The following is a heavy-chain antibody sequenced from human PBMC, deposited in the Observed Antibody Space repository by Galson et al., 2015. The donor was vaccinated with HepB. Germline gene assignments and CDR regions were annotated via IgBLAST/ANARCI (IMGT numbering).Heavy chain of an antibody. CDR2: IYYSGST. CDR1: GGSISSSSYY. Sequence: TLSLTCTVSGGSISSSSYYWGWIRQPPGKGLEWIGSIYYSGSTYYNPSLKSRVTISVDTSKNQFSLKLSSVTAADTAVYYCASNRYSSGWYVDDYWGQGTLVTVSS. V-gene: IGHV4-39*01. CDR3: ASNRYSSGWYVDDY. D-gene: IGHD6-19*01. J-gene: IGHJ4*02.